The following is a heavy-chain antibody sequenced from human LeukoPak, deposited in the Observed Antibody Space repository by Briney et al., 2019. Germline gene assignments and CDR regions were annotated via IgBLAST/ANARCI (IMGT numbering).Heavy chain of an antibody. CDR1: GYTFTSYD. CDR2: INTNTGNP. Sequence: ASVKVSCNASGYTFTSYDINWVRQAPGQGLEWMGWINTNTGNPTYAQGFTGRFVFSLDTSVSTAYLQISSLKAEDTAVYYCARDRGGYYYDSSGYARLGIWGQGTMVTVSS. J-gene: IGHJ3*02. D-gene: IGHD3-22*01. V-gene: IGHV7-4-1*02. CDR3: ARDRGGYYYDSSGYARLGI.